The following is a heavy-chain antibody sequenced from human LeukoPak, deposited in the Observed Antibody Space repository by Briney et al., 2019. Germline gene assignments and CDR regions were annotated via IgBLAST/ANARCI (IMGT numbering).Heavy chain of an antibody. Sequence: PSETLSLTCTVSGDSISSSDCYWGLIRQPPGKGLEWIGRISYSGTSYYNPSLKRRITISVDTSNNQFSLKMTSVTAADTAVYFCARLIHSYYYDSSGYYPYYYMDVWGKGTTVTVSS. CDR2: ISYSGTS. CDR1: GDSISSSDCY. V-gene: IGHV4-39*01. D-gene: IGHD3-22*01. CDR3: ARLIHSYYYDSSGYYPYYYMDV. J-gene: IGHJ6*03.